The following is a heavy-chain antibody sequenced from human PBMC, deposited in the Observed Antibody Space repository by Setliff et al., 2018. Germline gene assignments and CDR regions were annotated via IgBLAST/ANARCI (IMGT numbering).Heavy chain of an antibody. CDR2: INYSGST. CDR3: ARGPRGYGSGSYYATEYFQH. CDR1: DGSISSFY. V-gene: IGHV4-59*08. J-gene: IGHJ1*01. D-gene: IGHD3-10*01. Sequence: SETLSLTCSVSDGSISSFYWSWIRQPPGKGLEWIGYINYSGSTNYNPSLKSRVTISVDTSKNQFSLKLSSVTAADTAVYYCARGPRGYGSGSYYATEYFQHWGQGTLVTVSS.